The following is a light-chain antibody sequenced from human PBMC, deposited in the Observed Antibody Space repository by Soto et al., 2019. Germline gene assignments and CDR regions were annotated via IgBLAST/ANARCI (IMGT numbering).Light chain of an antibody. J-gene: IGKJ2*01. V-gene: IGKV1-5*01. CDR2: DAS. CDR1: QSISTW. Sequence: DIQMTRSPSTLSASVGDRVTITCRASQSISTWLAWYQQKPGKAPKLLIYDASSLESGVPSRFSGSGSGTEFTLTISSLQPDDFTTYYCQQHNSYPYTFGQGTKLEI. CDR3: QQHNSYPYT.